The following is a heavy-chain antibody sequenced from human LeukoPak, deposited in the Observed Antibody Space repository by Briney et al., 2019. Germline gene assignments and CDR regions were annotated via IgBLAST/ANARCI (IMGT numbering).Heavy chain of an antibody. Sequence: GASVKVSCKASGYTFTGYYMHWVRQAPGQGLEWIGWINPNSGGTNYAQKLQGRVTMTTDTSTSTAYMELRSLRSDDTVFFFRQKTAYEILTESDYWGQGTLVTVSS. CDR2: INPNSGGT. CDR3: QKTAYEILTESDY. D-gene: IGHD3-9*01. J-gene: IGHJ4*02. V-gene: IGHV1-2*02. CDR1: GYTFTGYY.